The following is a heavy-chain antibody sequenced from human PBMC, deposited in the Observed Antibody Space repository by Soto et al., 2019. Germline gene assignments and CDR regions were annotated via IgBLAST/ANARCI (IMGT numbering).Heavy chain of an antibody. V-gene: IGHV1-18*01. CDR1: GYDFTSYG. Sequence: QGQLLQSGDEVKKPGASVRVSCRASGYDFTSYGISWVRQAPGQGLEWVSGISGYSGKRDTAQKFQCRVTMTLDTSTDTAHMELGDLTSADTAVYYCARGRIVASIHDAFEIWGQGTMVAVSS. CDR3: ARGRIVASIHDAFEI. D-gene: IGHD2-21*01. CDR2: ISGYSGKR. J-gene: IGHJ3*02.